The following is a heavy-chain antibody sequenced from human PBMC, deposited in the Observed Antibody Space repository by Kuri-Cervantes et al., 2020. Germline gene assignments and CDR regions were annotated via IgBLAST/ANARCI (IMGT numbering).Heavy chain of an antibody. D-gene: IGHD5-12*01. J-gene: IGHJ5*02. CDR3: AKAGYSGYDYLPRWFDP. CDR1: GFPFSSYG. Sequence: GSLKSPCAASGFPFSSYGMHWVRQAPGKRLARLAVIWYDRSNNYYADSVNGRFTIFRDKSKSTLYLQMKSLRAEDTAVYYCAKAGYSGYDYLPRWFDPWGQGTLVTVSS. V-gene: IGHV3-33*03. CDR2: IWYDRSNN.